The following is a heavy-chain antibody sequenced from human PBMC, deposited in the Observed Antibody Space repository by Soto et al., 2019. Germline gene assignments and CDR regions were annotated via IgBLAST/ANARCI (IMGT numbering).Heavy chain of an antibody. CDR1: GYTFTSYA. V-gene: IGHV1-3*01. CDR2: INAGNGNT. D-gene: IGHD3-22*01. CDR3: ARAGPSDYYDSSGFDY. Sequence: GASVKVSCKASGYTFTSYAMHWVRQAPGQRLEWMGWINAGNGNTKYSQKFQGRVTITRDTSASTAYMELSSLRSEDTAVYYCARAGPSDYYDSSGFDYWGQGTLVTVYS. J-gene: IGHJ4*02.